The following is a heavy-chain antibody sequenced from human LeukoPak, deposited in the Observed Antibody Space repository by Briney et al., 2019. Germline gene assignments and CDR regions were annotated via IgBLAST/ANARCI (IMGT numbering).Heavy chain of an antibody. V-gene: IGHV6-1*01. CDR3: ARRKSYESYYMDV. J-gene: IGHJ6*03. D-gene: IGHD3-3*01. CDR2: TYYRSKWFF. Sequence: SPTLSLTCAISGDSVSITSSAWHWIRQSPSRGLVWLGRTYYRSKWFFDYAVSVRSRLTINPDTSTNQVSLQLTSVTPEDTAVYYCARRKSYESYYMDVWGKGTTVAVSS. CDR1: GDSVSITSSA.